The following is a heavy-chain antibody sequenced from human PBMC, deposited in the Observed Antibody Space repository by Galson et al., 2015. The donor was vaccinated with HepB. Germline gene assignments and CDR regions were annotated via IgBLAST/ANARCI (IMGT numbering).Heavy chain of an antibody. D-gene: IGHD3-22*01. CDR3: ARHPGYYYDSSGYYSYYFDY. CDR1: GYSFSIYW. V-gene: IGHV5-51*01. Sequence: QSGAEVKKPGESLKISCKDSGYSFSIYWIAWVRQMPGKGLEWMGIIYPGDSDTRYSPSFQGHVTISADKSISTAYLQWSSLKASDTAMYYCARHPGYYYDSSGYYSYYFDYWGQGTLVTVSS. CDR2: IYPGDSDT. J-gene: IGHJ4*02.